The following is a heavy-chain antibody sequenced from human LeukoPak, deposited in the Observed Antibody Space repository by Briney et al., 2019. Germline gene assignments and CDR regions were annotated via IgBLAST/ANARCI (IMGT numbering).Heavy chain of an antibody. CDR1: GFTFSSYS. CDR3: ARDTNPYSRATAFDY. Sequence: GGSLRLSCASSGFTFSSYSMNWVRQAPGKGLEWVSSISNSSSYIYYADSVKGRFTISRDNAKNSLYLQMNSLRAEDTAVYYCARDTNPYSRATAFDYWGQGTLVTVSS. V-gene: IGHV3-21*01. CDR2: ISNSSSYI. D-gene: IGHD6-13*01. J-gene: IGHJ4*02.